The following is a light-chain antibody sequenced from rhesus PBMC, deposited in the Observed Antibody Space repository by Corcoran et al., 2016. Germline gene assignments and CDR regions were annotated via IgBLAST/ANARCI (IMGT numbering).Light chain of an antibody. CDR1: QSVSSY. Sequence: EIVMTQSPATLSLSPGETATISCRTSQSVSSYLAWYQQKPGKAPKLLIYGASSRAPGIPARFSGSGSGTEFTLTISSLEPEDVGVYYCQQDYSWPYSFGQGTKVEIK. V-gene: IGKV3-31*02. J-gene: IGKJ2*01. CDR3: QQDYSWPYS. CDR2: GAS.